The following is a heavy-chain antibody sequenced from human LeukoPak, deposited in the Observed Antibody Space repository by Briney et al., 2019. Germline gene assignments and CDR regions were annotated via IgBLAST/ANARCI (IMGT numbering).Heavy chain of an antibody. CDR1: GFTFDDYG. CDR3: ASGYYDSSGYPTIGFDY. J-gene: IGHJ4*02. CDR2: INWNGGST. V-gene: IGHV3-20*04. D-gene: IGHD3-22*01. Sequence: GGSLRLPCAASGFTFDDYGMSWVRQAPGKGLEWVSGINWNGGSTGYADSVKGRFTISRDNAKNSLYLQMNSLRAEDTALYYCASGYYDSSGYPTIGFDYWGQGTPVTVSS.